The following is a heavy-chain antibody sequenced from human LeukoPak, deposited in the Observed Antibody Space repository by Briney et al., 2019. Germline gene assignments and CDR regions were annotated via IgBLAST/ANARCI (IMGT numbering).Heavy chain of an antibody. D-gene: IGHD5-24*01. CDR3: ASQPGMAYWLDR. CDR1: GFTFSSYG. Sequence: GGSLRLSCAASGFTFSSYGMHWVRQAPGKGLEWVAFIRYDGSNKYYADSVKGRFTISRDNSKNTLYLQMNSLRAEDTAVYYCASQPGMAYWLDRWGQGTLVTVSS. V-gene: IGHV3-30*02. CDR2: IRYDGSNK. J-gene: IGHJ5*02.